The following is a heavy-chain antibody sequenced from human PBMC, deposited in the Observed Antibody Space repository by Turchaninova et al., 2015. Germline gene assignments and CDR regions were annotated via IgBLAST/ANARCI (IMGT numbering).Heavy chain of an antibody. Sequence: QVQLMQSGAEVKNPGASMRVSCTTSGYTFIAFYVHCVRQAPGQGLEWMGWINPRRGDTNFAQRFKGRLSMTTDASISTAYSELSRLTSDDTAIYYCVRDIEYVGFTYGSFDHWGRGTLVAVSS. CDR3: VRDIEYVGFTYGSFDH. CDR2: INPRRGDT. J-gene: IGHJ4*02. CDR1: GYTFIAFY. V-gene: IGHV1-2*02. D-gene: IGHD3-10*01.